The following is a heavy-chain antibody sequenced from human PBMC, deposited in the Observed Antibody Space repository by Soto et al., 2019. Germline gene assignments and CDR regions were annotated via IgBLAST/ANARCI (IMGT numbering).Heavy chain of an antibody. Sequence: QLQLQESGPGLVKPSETLSLTCTVSGGSISSSSYYWGWIRQPPGKGLEWIGSIYYSGSTYYNPSLKSRVPISVDTSMNQFSLKLSAVTAADTAVYYCAKGDWCSGGSCYWRFHWFDPWGQGTLVTVSS. CDR2: IYYSGST. V-gene: IGHV4-39*01. CDR1: GGSISSSSYY. J-gene: IGHJ5*02. CDR3: AKGDWCSGGSCYWRFHWFDP. D-gene: IGHD2-15*01.